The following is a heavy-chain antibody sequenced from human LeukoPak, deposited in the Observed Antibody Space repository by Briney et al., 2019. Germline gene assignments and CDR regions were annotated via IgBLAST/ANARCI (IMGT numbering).Heavy chain of an antibody. CDR3: ARGHLTMVRGVIPLGMDV. J-gene: IGHJ6*02. CDR2: IIPIFGTA. Sequence: SVKVTFKASLGTFSSHAISWVRQPPGQGLEWMGGIIPIFGTANYAQKFQGRVTITADESTSTAYMELSSLRSEDTAVYYCARGHLTMVRGVIPLGMDVWGQGTTVTVSS. CDR1: LGTFSSHA. V-gene: IGHV1-69*13. D-gene: IGHD3-10*01.